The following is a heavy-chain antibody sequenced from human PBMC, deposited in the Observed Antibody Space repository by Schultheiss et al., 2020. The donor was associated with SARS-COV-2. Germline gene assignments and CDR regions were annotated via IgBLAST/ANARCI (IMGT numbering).Heavy chain of an antibody. CDR3: ARGGIAVAVVYYGMYV. Sequence: SETLSLTCAVYGGSFSGYYWSWIRQPPGKGLEWIGEINHSGSTNYNPSLKSRVTISVDTSKNQFSLKLSSVTAADTAVYYCARGGIAVAVVYYGMYVWGQGTTVTVSS. J-gene: IGHJ6*02. V-gene: IGHV4-34*01. CDR1: GGSFSGYY. CDR2: INHSGST. D-gene: IGHD6-19*01.